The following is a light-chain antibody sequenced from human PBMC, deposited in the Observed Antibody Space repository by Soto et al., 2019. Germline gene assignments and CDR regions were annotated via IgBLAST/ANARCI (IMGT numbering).Light chain of an antibody. CDR1: QDITNS. V-gene: IGKV1-33*01. Sequence: DIQMTQSPSSLSASVGDRVTITCQASQDITNSLNRYQQKPGKAPKVLIYDASILETGVPSRFSGSGSVTDFTFTISSLQPEDVATYYCQQYDNLPLTFGPGTTVDIE. J-gene: IGKJ3*01. CDR3: QQYDNLPLT. CDR2: DAS.